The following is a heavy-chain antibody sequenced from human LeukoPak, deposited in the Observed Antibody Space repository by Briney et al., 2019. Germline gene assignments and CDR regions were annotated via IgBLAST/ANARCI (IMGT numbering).Heavy chain of an antibody. CDR1: GYTFTSYA. CDR3: ARDSPIRRDGYIHPPAGY. CDR2: IIPIFGTA. D-gene: IGHD5-24*01. V-gene: IGHV1-69*13. Sequence: GASVKVSCKASGYTFTSYAISWVRQAPGQGLEWMGGIIPIFGTANYAQKFQGRVTITADESTSTAYMELSSLRSEDTAVYYCARDSPIRRDGYIHPPAGYWGQGTLVTVSS. J-gene: IGHJ4*02.